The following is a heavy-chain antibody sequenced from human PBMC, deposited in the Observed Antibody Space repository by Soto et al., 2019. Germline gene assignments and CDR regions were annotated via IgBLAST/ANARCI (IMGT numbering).Heavy chain of an antibody. D-gene: IGHD3-10*01. V-gene: IGHV1-69*13. CDR3: ARGWFGELTSFDY. Sequence: ASVKVSCKASGGTFSSYAISWVRQAPGRGLEWMGGIIPIFGTANYAQKFQGRVTITADESTSTAYMELSSLRSEDTAVYYCARGWFGELTSFDYWGQGTLVTVSS. J-gene: IGHJ4*02. CDR2: IIPIFGTA. CDR1: GGTFSSYA.